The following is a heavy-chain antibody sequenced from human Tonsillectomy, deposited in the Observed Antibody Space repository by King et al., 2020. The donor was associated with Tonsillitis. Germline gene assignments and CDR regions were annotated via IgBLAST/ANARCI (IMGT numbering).Heavy chain of an antibody. CDR3: ARGVDEGVDY. CDR1: GYTFTGYD. D-gene: IGHD3-16*01. J-gene: IGHJ4*02. V-gene: IGHV1-8*01. Sequence: VQLVESGAEVKKPGASVKVSCKTSGYTFTGYDINWVRQATGQGLEWLGWMSPNTGNTGYAQRFQGRVTMTRDTSISTAYMELSRLTSADTAVYYCARGVDEGVDYWGQGTLVTVSS. CDR2: MSPNTGNT.